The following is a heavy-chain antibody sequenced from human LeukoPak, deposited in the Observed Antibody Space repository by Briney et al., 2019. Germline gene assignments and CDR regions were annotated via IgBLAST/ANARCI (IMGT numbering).Heavy chain of an antibody. CDR1: GDSISSYY. Sequence: SETLSLTCSVSGDSISSYYWNWIRQPAGKGLEWIGRVHTSGTTNHNPSLKSRVTMSVDTSKNQFSLRLSSVTAADTAVYYCARIYYDSGAYYRRAFDIWGQGTMVSVSS. D-gene: IGHD3-22*01. J-gene: IGHJ3*02. V-gene: IGHV4-4*07. CDR3: ARIYYDSGAYYRRAFDI. CDR2: VHTSGTT.